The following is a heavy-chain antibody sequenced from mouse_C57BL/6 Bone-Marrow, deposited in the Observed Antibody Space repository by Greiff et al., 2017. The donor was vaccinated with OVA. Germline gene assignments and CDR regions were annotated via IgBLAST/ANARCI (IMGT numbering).Heavy chain of an antibody. J-gene: IGHJ3*01. CDR1: GYTFTSYW. Sequence: QVQLQQPGAELVKPGASVKLSCKASGYTFTSYWMHWVKQRPGQGLEWIGMIHPNSGSTNYNEKFKSKATLTVDKSSSTAYMQLSSLTSEDSAVYDCARCAYSSGFAYWGQGTLVTVSA. CDR2: IHPNSGST. V-gene: IGHV1-64*01. D-gene: IGHD3-2*02. CDR3: ARCAYSSGFAY.